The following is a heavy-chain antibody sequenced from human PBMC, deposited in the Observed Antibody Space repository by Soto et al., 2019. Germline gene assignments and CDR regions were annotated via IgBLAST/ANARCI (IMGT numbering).Heavy chain of an antibody. CDR2: ISYDGSNK. CDR1: GFTFSSYG. D-gene: IGHD6-19*01. Sequence: PGGSLRLSCAASGFTFSSYGMHWVRQAPGKGLEWVAVISYDGSNKYYADSVKGRFTISRDNSKNTLYLQMNSLRAEDTAVYYCAKVGGAVAAKGDYWGQGTLVTVSS. CDR3: AKVGGAVAAKGDY. V-gene: IGHV3-30*18. J-gene: IGHJ4*02.